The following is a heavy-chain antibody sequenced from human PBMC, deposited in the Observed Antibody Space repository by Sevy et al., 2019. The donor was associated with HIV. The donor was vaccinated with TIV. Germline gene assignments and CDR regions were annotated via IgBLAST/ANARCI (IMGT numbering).Heavy chain of an antibody. J-gene: IGHJ4*02. Sequence: GGSLRLSCAASGFSFNTYTFYWVRQAPGEGLEWISSISSGGVYEYYANSVRGRLTISRDKARKSMSLQMNGLRVEDTGVYYCARVPDSGGRGRADYWGQGTRVTVSS. D-gene: IGHD1-26*01. CDR2: ISSGGVYE. CDR3: ARVPDSGGRGRADY. V-gene: IGHV3-21*01. CDR1: GFSFNTYT.